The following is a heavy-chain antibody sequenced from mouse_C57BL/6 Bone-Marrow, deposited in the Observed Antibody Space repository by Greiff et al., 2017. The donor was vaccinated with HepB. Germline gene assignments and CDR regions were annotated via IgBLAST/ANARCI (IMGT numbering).Heavy chain of an antibody. J-gene: IGHJ4*01. CDR2: ISSGSTTI. CDR1: GFTLSSFG. V-gene: IGHV5-17*02. CDR3: AKYGNYVGYAMDY. D-gene: IGHD2-10*02. Sequence: EVKLMESGGGLVQPGGSRKLSCAVSGFTLSSFGIHWVRQAPEKGLDWVAYISSGSTTIYYADTVKGRFTISKDNPRNTLFLQMTSLRSEDTAMYYCAKYGNYVGYAMDYWGQGTSVTGSS.